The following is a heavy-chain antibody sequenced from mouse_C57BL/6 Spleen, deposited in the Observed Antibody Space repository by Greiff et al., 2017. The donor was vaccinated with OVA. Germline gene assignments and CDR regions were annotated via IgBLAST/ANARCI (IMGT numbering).Heavy chain of an antibody. Sequence: VKLQQSGPGLVQPSQSLSITCTVSGFSLTSYGVHWVRQSPGKGLEWLGVIWRGGSTDYNAAFMSRLSITKDNSKSQVFFKMNSLQADDTAIYYCAKRDYDYDGGFAYWGQGTLVTVSA. CDR1: GFSLTSYG. CDR2: IWRGGST. V-gene: IGHV2-5*01. D-gene: IGHD2-4*01. J-gene: IGHJ3*01. CDR3: AKRDYDYDGGFAY.